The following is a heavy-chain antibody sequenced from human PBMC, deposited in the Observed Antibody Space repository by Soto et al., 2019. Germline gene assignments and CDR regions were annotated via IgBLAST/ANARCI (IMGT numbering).Heavy chain of an antibody. CDR1: GYSFTSYY. Sequence: ASVKVSCKASGYSFTSYYMHWVRQAPGQGLEWMGIINPSGGSTSYAQKFQGRVTMIRDTSTSTVYMELSSLRSEDTAVYYCGRDLMVRGVVYYYYYNGMDVWGQGTTVTVSS. D-gene: IGHD3-10*01. CDR2: INPSGGST. V-gene: IGHV1-46*01. J-gene: IGHJ6*02. CDR3: GRDLMVRGVVYYYYYNGMDV.